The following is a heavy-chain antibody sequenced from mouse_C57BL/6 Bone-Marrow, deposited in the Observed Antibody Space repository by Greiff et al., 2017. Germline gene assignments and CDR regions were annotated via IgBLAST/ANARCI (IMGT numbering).Heavy chain of an antibody. J-gene: IGHJ2*01. Sequence: EVMLVESGGGLVKPGGSLKLSCAASGFTFSDYGMHWVRQAPEKGLEWVAYISSGSSTIYYADTVKGRFTISRDNAKNTLFLQMTSLRSEDTAMYYCARGGTPAYFDDWGQGTTRTVSS. D-gene: IGHD1-1*01. CDR2: ISSGSSTI. CDR3: ARGGTPAYFDD. CDR1: GFTFSDYG. V-gene: IGHV5-17*01.